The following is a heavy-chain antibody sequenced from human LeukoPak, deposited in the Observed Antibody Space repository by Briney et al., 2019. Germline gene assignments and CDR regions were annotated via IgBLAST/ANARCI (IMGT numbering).Heavy chain of an antibody. CDR2: INHSGRT. D-gene: IGHD3-16*01. V-gene: IGHV4-34*01. CDR3: ARVPQRLGLSYYYYMDV. CDR1: GGSFSGYY. J-gene: IGHJ6*03. Sequence: SETLSLTCAVYGGSFSGYYWSWIRQPPGKGLEWIGEINHSGRTNYNPSLKSRVTISVDTSKNQFSLKLSSVTAADTAVYYCARVPQRLGLSYYYYMDVWGKGTTVTVSS.